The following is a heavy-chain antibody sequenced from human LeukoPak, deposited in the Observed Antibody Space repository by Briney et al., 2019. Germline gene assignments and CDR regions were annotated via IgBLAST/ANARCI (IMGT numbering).Heavy chain of an antibody. V-gene: IGHV1-69*13. J-gene: IGHJ4*02. CDR3: ARHPEIQLWLRVDY. D-gene: IGHD5-18*01. CDR1: GGTFSSYA. Sequence: ASVKVSCKASGGTFSSYAISWVRQAPGQGLEWMGGIIPIFGTANYAQKFQGRVTITADESTSTAYMELSSLRSEDTAVYYCARHPEIQLWLRVDYWGQGTLVTVSS. CDR2: IIPIFGTA.